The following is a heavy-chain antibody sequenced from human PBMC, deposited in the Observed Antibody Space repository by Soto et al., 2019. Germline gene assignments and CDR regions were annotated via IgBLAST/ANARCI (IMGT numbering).Heavy chain of an antibody. J-gene: IGHJ4*02. V-gene: IGHV4-59*01. CDR3: ARENWEYDY. Sequence: TLSLTCTVSGGSISSYYWSWIRQPPGKGLEWIGYIYYSGSTNYNPSLKSRVTISVDTSKNQFSLKLSSVTAADTAVYYCARENWEYDYWGQGTLVTVSS. CDR1: GGSISSYY. D-gene: IGHD7-27*01. CDR2: IYYSGST.